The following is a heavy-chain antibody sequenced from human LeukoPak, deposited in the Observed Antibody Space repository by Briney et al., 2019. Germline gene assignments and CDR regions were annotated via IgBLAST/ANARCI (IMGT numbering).Heavy chain of an antibody. CDR2: INHSGST. J-gene: IGHJ3*02. V-gene: IGHV4-39*07. CDR3: AGVRKHFLYDTRGFDI. CDR1: GGSISSSSYY. Sequence: PSETLSLTCTVSGGSISSSSYYWSWIRQPPGKGLEWIGEINHSGSTNYNPSLKSRVTISVNTSKNQFSLKLSSVTAADTAVYYCAGVRKHFLYDTRGFDIWGQGTMVTVSS. D-gene: IGHD3-22*01.